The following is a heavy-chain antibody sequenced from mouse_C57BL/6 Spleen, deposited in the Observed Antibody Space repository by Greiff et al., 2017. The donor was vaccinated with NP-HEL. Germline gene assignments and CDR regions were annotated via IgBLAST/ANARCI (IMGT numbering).Heavy chain of an antibody. Sequence: EVKVEESGGGLVKPGGSLKLSCAASGFTFSDYGMHWVRQAPEKGLEWVAYISSGSSTIYYADTVKGRFTISRDNAKNTLFLQMTSLRSEDTAMYYCARGRRFDYWGQGTTLTVSS. CDR2: ISSGSSTI. CDR1: GFTFSDYG. CDR3: ARGRRFDY. J-gene: IGHJ2*01. V-gene: IGHV5-17*01.